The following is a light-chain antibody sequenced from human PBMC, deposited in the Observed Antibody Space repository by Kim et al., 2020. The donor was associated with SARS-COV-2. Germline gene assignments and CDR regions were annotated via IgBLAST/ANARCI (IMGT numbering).Light chain of an antibody. V-gene: IGLV2-14*03. J-gene: IGLJ3*02. CDR1: SSDVGGYNY. Sequence: ALTQPASVSGSPGQSITISCTGTSSDVGGYNYVSWYQQHPGKAPKLMIYDVSNRPSGVSNRFSGSKSGNTASLTISGLQAEDEADYYCSSYTSSSTWVFGGGTQLTVL. CDR3: SSYTSSSTWV. CDR2: DVS.